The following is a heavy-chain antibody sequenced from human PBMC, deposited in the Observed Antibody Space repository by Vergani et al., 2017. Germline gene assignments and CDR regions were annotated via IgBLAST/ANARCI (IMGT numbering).Heavy chain of an antibody. D-gene: IGHD5-18*01. CDR2: ISSSSSYI. Sequence: VQLVESGGGLVKPGGSLRLSCAASGFTFSSYSMNWVRQAPGKGLEWVSSISSSSSYIYYADSVKGRFTISRDNAKNSLYLQMNSLRAEDTAVYYCARDSLIYSYGVPFDYWGQGTLVTVSS. V-gene: IGHV3-21*01. J-gene: IGHJ4*02. CDR3: ARDSLIYSYGVPFDY. CDR1: GFTFSSYS.